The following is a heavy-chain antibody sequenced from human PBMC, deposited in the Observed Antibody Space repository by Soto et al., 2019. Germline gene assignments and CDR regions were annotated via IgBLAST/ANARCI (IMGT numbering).Heavy chain of an antibody. V-gene: IGHV4-59*01. CDR2: IYYSGST. J-gene: IGHJ6*02. CDR1: VDSIDTYY. D-gene: IGHD3-10*01. Sequence: QVQLQESGPGLVKPSETLSLTCTFSVDSIDTYYWSWIRQPPGKGLEWIGYIYYSGSTNYNPSLKSRVAISLDKYRHQFSLRLTSVTAADTAVYYCARDFYLVRGAAGLDVWGQGTTVTVSS. CDR3: ARDFYLVRGAAGLDV.